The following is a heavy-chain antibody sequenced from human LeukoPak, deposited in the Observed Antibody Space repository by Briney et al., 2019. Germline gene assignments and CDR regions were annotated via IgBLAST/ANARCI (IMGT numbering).Heavy chain of an antibody. D-gene: IGHD4/OR15-4a*01. J-gene: IGHJ4*02. Sequence: GRSLRLSCTVSGFTASSNSMSWVRQAPGKGLEWVSFIYSDNTHYSDSVKGRFTISRDNSKNTLYLQMNSLRAEDTAVYYCARRAGAYSHPYDYWGQGTLVTVSS. CDR1: GFTASSNS. V-gene: IGHV3-53*01. CDR2: IYSDNT. CDR3: ARRAGAYSHPYDY.